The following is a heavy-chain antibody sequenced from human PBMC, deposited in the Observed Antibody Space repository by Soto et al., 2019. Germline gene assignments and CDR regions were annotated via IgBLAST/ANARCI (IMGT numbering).Heavy chain of an antibody. V-gene: IGHV4-31*03. Sequence: SETLSLTCTVSGGSISSGGYYWSWIRQHPGKGLEWIGYIYYSGSTYYNPSLKSRVTISVDTSKNQFSLKLSSVTAADTAVYYCAGDDDSSRRRAFDIWGQGTMVTV. J-gene: IGHJ3*02. D-gene: IGHD3-22*01. CDR1: GGSISSGGYY. CDR2: IYYSGST. CDR3: AGDDDSSRRRAFDI.